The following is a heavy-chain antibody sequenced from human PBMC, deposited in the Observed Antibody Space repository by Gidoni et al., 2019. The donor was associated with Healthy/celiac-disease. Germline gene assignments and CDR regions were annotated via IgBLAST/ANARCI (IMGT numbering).Heavy chain of an antibody. Sequence: EVQLVESGGGVVQPGGSLRLSCAASGFPFDEYAMHWVRQAPGKGLELVSRISGDGCSTYYAYSVKGRFTISRDNSKNSLYLQMNSLRTEDTAWDDCAKGAGYSVYENDYWGQGTLVTVSS. CDR1: GFPFDEYA. V-gene: IGHV3-43*02. D-gene: IGHD5-12*01. CDR3: AKGAGYSVYENDY. J-gene: IGHJ4*02. CDR2: ISGDGCST.